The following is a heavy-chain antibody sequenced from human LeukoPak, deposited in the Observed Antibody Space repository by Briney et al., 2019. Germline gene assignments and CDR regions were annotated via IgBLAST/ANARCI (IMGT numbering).Heavy chain of an antibody. CDR3: AKYRGYEWVGPFGN. D-gene: IGHD5-12*01. CDR2: ISGSGGIT. CDR1: GLTVSTAL. V-gene: IGHV3-23*01. J-gene: IGHJ4*02. Sequence: GGSLRLSCKVSGLTVSTALMDWVRQAPGKGPEWVSSISGSGGITYYADSVKGRFTISRDNSKSTLYLQMNSLSDEDTAVYYCAKYRGYEWVGPFGNWGQGTLVTVSS.